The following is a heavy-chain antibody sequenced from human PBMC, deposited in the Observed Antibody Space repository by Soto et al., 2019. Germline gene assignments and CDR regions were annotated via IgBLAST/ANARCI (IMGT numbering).Heavy chain of an antibody. D-gene: IGHD3-10*01. Sequence: GGSLRLSCAASGFTFSGSAMHWVRQASGKGLEWVGRIRSKANSYATVYAASVKGRFTISRDDSKNTAYLQMNSLKTEDTAVYHGTRHLDRSDYNFDIWGKGTMVTVAS. V-gene: IGHV3-73*01. CDR1: GFTFSGSA. CDR2: IRSKANSYAT. J-gene: IGHJ3*02. CDR3: TRHLDRSDYNFDI.